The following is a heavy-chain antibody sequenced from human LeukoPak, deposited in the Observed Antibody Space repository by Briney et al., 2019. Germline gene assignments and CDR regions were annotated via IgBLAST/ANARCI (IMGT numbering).Heavy chain of an antibody. Sequence: HGESLKISCQASGYIFTNYWIGWVRHMPGKGLEWMGIIYPGDSDTRYSPSFEGQVTISADKSINTAYLQWSSLTASDTATSHCGRLGGVGLTTYLDSWGQGTLVTVSA. CDR1: GYIFTNYW. CDR2: IYPGDSDT. D-gene: IGHD1-26*01. V-gene: IGHV5-51*01. J-gene: IGHJ4*02. CDR3: GRLGGVGLTTYLDS.